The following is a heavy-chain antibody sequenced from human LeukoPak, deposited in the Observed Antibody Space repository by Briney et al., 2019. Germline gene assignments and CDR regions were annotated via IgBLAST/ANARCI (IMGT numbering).Heavy chain of an antibody. D-gene: IGHD3-10*01. V-gene: IGHV1-69*04. Sequence: SVKVSCKASGGTFSSYAISWVRQAPGQGLEWMGRIIPILGIANYAQKFQGRVTITADKSTSTAYMELSSLRSEDTAVYYCAKWGDGSGSLISNAFLDYWGQGTLVTVSS. J-gene: IGHJ4*02. CDR3: AKWGDGSGSLISNAFLDY. CDR2: IIPILGIA. CDR1: GGTFSSYA.